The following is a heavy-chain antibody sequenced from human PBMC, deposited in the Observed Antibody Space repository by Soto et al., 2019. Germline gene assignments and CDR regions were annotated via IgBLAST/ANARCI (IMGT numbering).Heavy chain of an antibody. CDR2: IYHSGST. V-gene: IGHV4-4*01. D-gene: IGHD2-21*02. J-gene: IGHJ4*02. CDR1: SGSISTANW. CDR3: ARRGGGVVLTATTPFDY. Sequence: QVPLQESGPRLVRPSGTLSLTCTVSSGSISTANWWRWFRQPPGRGLEWIGEIYHSGSTNYNLSHSSRVTLSVDKSKNQFSLRLSSVTAAAAAMYCCARRGGGVVLTATTPFDYWGQGTLVTVSS.